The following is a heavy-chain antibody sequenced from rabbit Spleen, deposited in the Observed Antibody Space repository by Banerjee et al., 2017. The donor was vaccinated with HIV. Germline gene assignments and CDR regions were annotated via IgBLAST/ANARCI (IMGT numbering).Heavy chain of an antibody. J-gene: IGHJ4*01. CDR2: IDPLFGST. D-gene: IGHD8-1*01. CDR1: GFDFSGYG. CDR3: ARAVGFPGTGYDYFNL. Sequence: QEQVVESGGGLVQPGGSLKLSCKASGFDFSGYGVSWVRQAPGKGLEWIGYIDPLFGSTYYANWVNGRFTISRDNAQHTVDLQMNSLTAADTATYFCARAVGFPGTGYDYFNLWGQGTLVTVS. V-gene: IGHV1S47*01.